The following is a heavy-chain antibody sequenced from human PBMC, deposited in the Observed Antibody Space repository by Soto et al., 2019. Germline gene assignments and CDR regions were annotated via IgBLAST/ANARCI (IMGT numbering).Heavy chain of an antibody. CDR1: GFTFWKYS. Sequence: GALKPSFAAPGFTFWKYSIKWVPQAPGKGLEWVSAISPGGGSPYYTDSVKGRFTISRDNSKNTLYLQMNSLRAEDTAVYYCAKQIPAAGSDYWGQGTLVTVSS. CDR3: AKQIPAAGSDY. D-gene: IGHD6-13*01. CDR2: ISPGGGSP. V-gene: IGHV3-23*01. J-gene: IGHJ4*02.